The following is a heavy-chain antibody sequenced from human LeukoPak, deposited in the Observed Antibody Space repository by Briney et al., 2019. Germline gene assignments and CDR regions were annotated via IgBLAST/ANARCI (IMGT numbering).Heavy chain of an antibody. J-gene: IGHJ4*02. D-gene: IGHD2/OR15-2a*01. CDR2: IWYDGSIK. CDR1: GFTFSRYG. Sequence: GGSLRLSCAASGFTFSRYGMHWVRQAPGKGLEWVAVIWYDGSIKYYADSVMGRFTISKDNSRNMLCLQMNSLRAEDTAVYYCAKADEMNMDYWGQGTLVTVSS. CDR3: AKADEMNMDY. V-gene: IGHV3-33*06.